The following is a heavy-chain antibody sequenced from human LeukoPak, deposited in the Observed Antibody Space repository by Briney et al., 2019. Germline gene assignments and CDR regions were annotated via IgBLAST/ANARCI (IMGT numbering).Heavy chain of an antibody. J-gene: IGHJ4*02. V-gene: IGHV4-34*01. CDR3: ARVVVAAMI. Sequence: SETLSLTCAVYGGSFSGYYWSWIRQPPGKGLEWIGEINHSGSTNYNPSLKSRVTISVDTSKNQFSLKLSSVTAADTAVYYCARVVVAAMIWGQGNLVTVSS. D-gene: IGHD2-15*01. CDR1: GGSFSGYY. CDR2: INHSGST.